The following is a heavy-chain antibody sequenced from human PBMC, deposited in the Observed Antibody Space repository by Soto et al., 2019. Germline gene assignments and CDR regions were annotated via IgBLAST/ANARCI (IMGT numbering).Heavy chain of an antibody. D-gene: IGHD2-2*02. CDR3: AKVPGYCSSTSCYTGWFDP. V-gene: IGHV3-30*18. CDR1: GFTFSSYG. J-gene: IGHJ5*02. Sequence: GGSLRLSCAASGFTFSSYGMHWVRQAPGKGLEWVAVISYDGSNKYYADSVKGRFTISRDNSKNTLYLQMNSLRAEDTAVYYCAKVPGYCSSTSCYTGWFDPWGQGTLVTVSS. CDR2: ISYDGSNK.